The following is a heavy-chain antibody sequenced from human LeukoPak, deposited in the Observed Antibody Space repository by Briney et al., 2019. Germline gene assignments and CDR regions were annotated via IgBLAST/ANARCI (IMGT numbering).Heavy chain of an antibody. CDR3: ARDGRIFGVVGD. CDR1: GYTFTGYY. Sequence: ASVKVSCKASGYTFTGYYMHWVRQAPGQGLEWMGRINPNSGGTNYAQKFQGRVTITRDTSISTAYMDLSRLRSDDTAVYYCARDGRIFGVVGDWGQGTLVTVSS. CDR2: INPNSGGT. V-gene: IGHV1-2*06. J-gene: IGHJ4*02. D-gene: IGHD3-3*01.